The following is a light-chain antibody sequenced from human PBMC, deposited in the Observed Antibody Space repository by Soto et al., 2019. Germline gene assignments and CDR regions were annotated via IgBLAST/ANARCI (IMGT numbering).Light chain of an antibody. Sequence: DIQMTQSPSSLSASIGDRVTITCQASQDIKKYLSWYQQKPGRAPKLLIYGASNLETGVPSRFSGRGYGTEFTLAFSSLQPEDIATYYCQHYDTLPPFTFGPGTKV. CDR2: GAS. CDR1: QDIKKY. V-gene: IGKV1-33*01. J-gene: IGKJ3*01. CDR3: QHYDTLPPFT.